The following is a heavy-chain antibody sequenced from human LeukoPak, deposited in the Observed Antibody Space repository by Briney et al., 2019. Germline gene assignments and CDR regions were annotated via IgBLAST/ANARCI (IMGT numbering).Heavy chain of an antibody. J-gene: IGHJ5*02. CDR1: GYTFTSYY. D-gene: IGHD1-26*01. CDR2: IDPSGGST. Sequence: ASVKVSCKASGYTFTSYYMHWVRQAPGQGLEWMGIIDPSGGSTSYAQKFQGRVTMTRDTSTSTVYMELSSLRSEDTAVYYCARESGSTGFDPWGQGTLVTVSS. CDR3: ARESGSTGFDP. V-gene: IGHV1-46*01.